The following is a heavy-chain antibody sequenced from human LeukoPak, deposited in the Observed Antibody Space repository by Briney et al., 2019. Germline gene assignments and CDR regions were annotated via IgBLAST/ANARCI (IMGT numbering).Heavy chain of an antibody. J-gene: IGHJ3*02. CDR1: GYTFTSYG. CDR2: ISAYNGNT. CDR3: AREGLYYDSSGYYDAGAFDI. V-gene: IGHV1-18*01. D-gene: IGHD3-22*01. Sequence: ASVKVSFKASGYTFTSYGISWVRQAPGQGLEWMGWISAYNGNTNYARKLQGRDTMTTDTSTSTAYMELRSLRSDDTAVYYCAREGLYYDSSGYYDAGAFDIWGQGTMVTVSS.